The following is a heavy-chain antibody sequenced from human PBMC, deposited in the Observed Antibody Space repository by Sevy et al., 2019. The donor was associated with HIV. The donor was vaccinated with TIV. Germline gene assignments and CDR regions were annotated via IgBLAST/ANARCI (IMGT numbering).Heavy chain of an antibody. CDR3: AKGKDHSDYVRGAFDM. V-gene: IGHV3-23*01. CDR2: ISGSTGRT. J-gene: IGHJ3*02. D-gene: IGHD3-16*01. Sequence: GESLKISCAASGFTFSNSAMNWVRQAPGKGLEWVSVISGSTGRTCYADSVKGRFTISRDNSNNMLYLQMNSLRAEDTAVYHCAKGKDHSDYVRGAFDMWGQGTVVTVSS. CDR1: GFTFSNSA.